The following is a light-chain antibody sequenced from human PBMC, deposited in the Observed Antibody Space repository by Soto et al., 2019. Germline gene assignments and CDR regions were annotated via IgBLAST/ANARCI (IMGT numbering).Light chain of an antibody. CDR3: HQYGSSPST. Sequence: DIQMTQSPSILSASVGDRVTITCRSSQTITNWLAWYQQKPGKAPKLLIYAASSLESGVPSRFTGSGSGTDFTLTISRLEPEDFAVYYCHQYGSSPSTFGQGTKVDIK. V-gene: IGKV1-5*01. CDR1: QTITNW. J-gene: IGKJ1*01. CDR2: AAS.